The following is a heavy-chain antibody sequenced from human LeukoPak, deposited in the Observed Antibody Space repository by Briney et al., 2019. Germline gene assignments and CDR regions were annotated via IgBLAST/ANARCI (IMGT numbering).Heavy chain of an antibody. CDR1: GFTFSDYY. Sequence: SGGSLRLSCAASGFTFSDYYMSWIRQAPGKGLEWVSYISSRGSTIYYADSVKGRFTISRDNAKNSLYLQMNSLRAEDTAVYYCARGTGYQLLVSYYYYMDVWGKGTTVTVSS. CDR3: ARGTGYQLLVSYYYYMDV. CDR2: ISSRGSTI. V-gene: IGHV3-11*04. D-gene: IGHD2-2*01. J-gene: IGHJ6*03.